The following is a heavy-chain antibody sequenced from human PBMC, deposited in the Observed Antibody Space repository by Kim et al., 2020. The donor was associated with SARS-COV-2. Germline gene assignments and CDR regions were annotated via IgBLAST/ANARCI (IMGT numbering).Heavy chain of an antibody. CDR2: MYRGVRT. J-gene: IGHJ4*02. Sequence: MYRGVRTHYADSVKGRYTISRDNSKSTLFRQMNSLRAEDTAVYYCEASDYWGQGSLVTVSS. CDR3: EASDY. V-gene: IGHV3-53*01.